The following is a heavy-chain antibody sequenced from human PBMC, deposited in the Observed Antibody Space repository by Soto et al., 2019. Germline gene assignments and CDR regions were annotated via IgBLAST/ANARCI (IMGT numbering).Heavy chain of an antibody. D-gene: IGHD3-22*01. CDR2: IYPGDSDT. CDR1: GYSFTSYW. Sequence: PGESLKISCKGSGYSFTSYWIGWVRQMPGKGLEWMGIIYPGDSDTRYSPSFQGQVTISADKSISTAYLQWSSLKASDTAMYYCAGHLDSSGYYALPGDGMDVWGQGTTVTVSS. V-gene: IGHV5-51*01. J-gene: IGHJ6*02. CDR3: AGHLDSSGYYALPGDGMDV.